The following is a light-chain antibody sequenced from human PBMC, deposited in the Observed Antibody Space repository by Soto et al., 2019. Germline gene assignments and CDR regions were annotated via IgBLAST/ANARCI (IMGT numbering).Light chain of an antibody. CDR3: QQYGDSPLT. J-gene: IGKJ4*01. CDR2: GAS. CDR1: QNVTSRY. Sequence: EIVLTQSPGTLSLSPGERATLSCWASQNVTSRYLAWYQQKPGQAPRLLIYGASSRATGIPIRFSGSGSGTDFTLTISRLEPEDFAVYYCQQYGDSPLTFGGGTKVEIK. V-gene: IGKV3-20*01.